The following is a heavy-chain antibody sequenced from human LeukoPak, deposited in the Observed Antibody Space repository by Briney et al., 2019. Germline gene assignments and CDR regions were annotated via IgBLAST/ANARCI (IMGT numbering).Heavy chain of an antibody. Sequence: TGGSLRLSCAASGFTFSSYEMNWVRQAPGKGVEWVSHISSSGSTIYYGDSVKGRFTISRDNAQNSLCLQMNSLRAVDTAVYYCASSYCSATRCYGGGFDNWGQGTLVTVSS. CDR1: GFTFSSYE. V-gene: IGHV3-48*03. J-gene: IGHJ4*02. CDR3: ASSYCSATRCYGGGFDN. D-gene: IGHD2-2*01. CDR2: ISSSGSTI.